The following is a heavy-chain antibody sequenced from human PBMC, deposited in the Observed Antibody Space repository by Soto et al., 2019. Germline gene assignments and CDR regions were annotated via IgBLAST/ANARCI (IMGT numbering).Heavy chain of an antibody. CDR2: IIPIFGTA. D-gene: IGHD3-22*01. CDR1: GGTFSSYA. J-gene: IGHJ4*02. V-gene: IGHV1-69*01. Sequence: QVQLVQSGAEVKKPGSSVKVSCKASGGTFSSYAISWVRQAPGQGLEWMGGIIPIFGTANYAQKFQGRVKITADESTSTADMELSSLRSEDTAVYYCARTHYYDRSGYLSGFGYWGPGTLVTGSS. CDR3: ARTHYYDRSGYLSGFGY.